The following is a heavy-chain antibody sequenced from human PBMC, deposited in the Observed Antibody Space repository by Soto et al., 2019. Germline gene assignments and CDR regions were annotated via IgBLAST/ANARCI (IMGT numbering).Heavy chain of an antibody. CDR2: IYYSGST. Sequence: SETLSLTCTVSGGSISSYYWSWIRQPPGKGLEWIGYIYYSGSTNYNPSLKSRVTISVDTSKNQFSLKLSSVTAADTAVYYCARSYGDPPTYYYYGMDVWGQGTTVTVSS. D-gene: IGHD4-17*01. CDR3: ARSYGDPPTYYYYGMDV. CDR1: GGSISSYY. V-gene: IGHV4-59*01. J-gene: IGHJ6*02.